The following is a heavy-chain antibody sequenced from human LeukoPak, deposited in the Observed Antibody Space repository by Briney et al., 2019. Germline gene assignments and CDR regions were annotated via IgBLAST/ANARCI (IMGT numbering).Heavy chain of an antibody. CDR1: GFTLSSYL. J-gene: IGHJ4*02. CDR2: INQDGSEK. V-gene: IGHV3-7*01. CDR3: GREGETITIFGVVIEYYFDY. D-gene: IGHD3-3*01. Sequence: GGCLRLSCAACGFTLSSYLMSWVGQAPGKGLDGVANINQDGSEKYYLHSLSGGSTISRHNAKNSLYLQINSLRAEDAAVYYWGREGETITIFGVVIEYYFDYWGQGTLVTVSS.